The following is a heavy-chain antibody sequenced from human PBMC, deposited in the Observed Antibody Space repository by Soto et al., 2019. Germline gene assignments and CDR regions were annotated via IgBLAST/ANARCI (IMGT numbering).Heavy chain of an antibody. Sequence: PGGSLRLSCASSGFTISSHWMHWVRQAPGKGLVWVSRVNSDGSSTSYADSVKGRFIISRDNAKNTLYLQMNILRTEDTAVYYCVRSSSGTYGCFDPWGQGP. CDR1: GFTISSHW. V-gene: IGHV3-74*01. CDR2: VNSDGSST. D-gene: IGHD1-26*01. J-gene: IGHJ5*02. CDR3: VRSSSGTYGCFDP.